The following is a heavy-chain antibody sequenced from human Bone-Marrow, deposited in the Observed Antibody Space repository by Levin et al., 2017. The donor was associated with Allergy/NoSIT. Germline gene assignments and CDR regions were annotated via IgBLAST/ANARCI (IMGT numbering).Heavy chain of an antibody. D-gene: IGHD2-2*02. J-gene: IGHJ6*02. V-gene: IGHV1-8*01. Sequence: PGESLKISCKASGYTFTSYDINWVRQATGQGLEWMGWMNPNSGNTGYAQKFQGRVTMTRNTSISTAYMELSSLRAEDTAVYCCARGLPSRVVYCRSTSCYKRGDGYYDGMDVWGQGTTVTVSS. CDR1: GYTFTSYD. CDR3: ARGLPSRVVYCRSTSCYKRGDGYYDGMDV. CDR2: MNPNSGNT.